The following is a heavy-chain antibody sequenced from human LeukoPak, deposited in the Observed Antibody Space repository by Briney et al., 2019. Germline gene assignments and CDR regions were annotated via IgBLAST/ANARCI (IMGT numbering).Heavy chain of an antibody. V-gene: IGHV3-7*01. D-gene: IGHD3-22*01. Sequence: GGSLRLSCTASGFSFSNYWMSWVRQAPGKGLEWVASIKQDESEKYYVDSVKGRFTTSRDNAKSSLYLQMNALRGEDTAVYYCARVGYYYDTLDAFDIWGQGTMVTVSS. CDR3: ARVGYYYDTLDAFDI. CDR2: IKQDESEK. J-gene: IGHJ3*02. CDR1: GFSFSNYW.